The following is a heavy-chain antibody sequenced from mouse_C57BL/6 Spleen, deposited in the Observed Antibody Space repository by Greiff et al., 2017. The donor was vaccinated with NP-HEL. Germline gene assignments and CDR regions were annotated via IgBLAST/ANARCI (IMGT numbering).Heavy chain of an antibody. CDR1: GYTFTSHW. CDR2: IYPGSGST. J-gene: IGHJ2*01. D-gene: IGHD4-1*01. CDR3: ARRKLGNWGYYFDY. Sequence: QVQLQQPGAELVKPGASVKMSCKASGYTFTSHWITWVKQRPGQGLEWIGDIYPGSGSTNYNEKFKSKATLTVDTSSSTAYMQLSSLTSEDSAVYYCARRKLGNWGYYFDYWGQGTTLTVSS. V-gene: IGHV1-55*01.